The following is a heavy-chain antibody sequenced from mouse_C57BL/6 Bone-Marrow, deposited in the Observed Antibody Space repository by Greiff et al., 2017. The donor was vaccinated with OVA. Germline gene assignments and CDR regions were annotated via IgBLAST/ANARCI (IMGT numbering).Heavy chain of an antibody. J-gene: IGHJ3*01. CDR2: ISSGGSYT. D-gene: IGHD3-3*01. V-gene: IGHV5-6*02. Sequence: DVKLVESGGDLVKPGGSLKLSCAASGFTFSSYGMSWVRQTPDKRLEWVATISSGGSYTYYPDSVKGRFTISRDNAKNTLYLQMSSLKSEDTAMYYCERQGGGTGAFAYWGQGTLVTVST. CDR3: ERQGGGTGAFAY. CDR1: GFTFSSYG.